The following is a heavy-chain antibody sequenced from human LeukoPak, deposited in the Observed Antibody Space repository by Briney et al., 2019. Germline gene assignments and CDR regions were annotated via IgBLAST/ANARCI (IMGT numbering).Heavy chain of an antibody. CDR2: LYSGGST. CDR1: GFTVSSNY. V-gene: IGHV3-66*02. Sequence: PGGSLRLSCAASGFTVSSNYMGWVRQAPGKGLEWVSVLYSGGSTYYPDSVKGRLTISRDNSQNTLYLQMDSLRAEDTAVYYCARLYDSSSYGAFDIWGQGTTVTVSS. D-gene: IGHD3-22*01. CDR3: ARLYDSSSYGAFDI. J-gene: IGHJ3*02.